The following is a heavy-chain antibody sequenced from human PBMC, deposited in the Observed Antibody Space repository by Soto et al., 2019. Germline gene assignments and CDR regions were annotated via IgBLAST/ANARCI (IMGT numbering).Heavy chain of an antibody. V-gene: IGHV3-74*01. CDR1: GFNFTNHW. D-gene: IGHD2-21*02. J-gene: IGHJ5*02. CDR3: ARESGDWPLNWFDP. CDR2: ITSDGKSK. Sequence: PVGSLRLSCAASGFNFTNHWMHWVLQAPGKGLVWISRITSDGKSKAYAESVKGRFAISRDNAKNTVYPQMNGLTVEDTAVYYCARESGDWPLNWFDPWGQGTLVTVSS.